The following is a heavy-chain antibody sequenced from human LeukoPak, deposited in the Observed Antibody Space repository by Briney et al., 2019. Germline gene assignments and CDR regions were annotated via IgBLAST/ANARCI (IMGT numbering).Heavy chain of an antibody. D-gene: IGHD3-10*01. V-gene: IGHV3-21*04. J-gene: IGHJ4*02. CDR3: ARVWFGELLEDSFFDY. CDR1: GFTFRTYS. CDR2: IGGSSSSI. Sequence: GGSLRLSCAASGFTFRTYSMNWVRQAPGKGLEWVSSIGGSSSSIYSADSVRGRFTISRDNSKNTLYLQMNSLRAEDTAVYYCARVWFGELLEDSFFDYWGQGTLVTVSS.